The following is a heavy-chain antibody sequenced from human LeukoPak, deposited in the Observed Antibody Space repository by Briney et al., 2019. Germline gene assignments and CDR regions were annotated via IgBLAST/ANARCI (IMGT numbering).Heavy chain of an antibody. CDR3: ARHRGWGLIAVAGTYYFDY. CDR1: SESFRGYY. D-gene: IGHD6-19*01. J-gene: IGHJ4*02. Sequence: SETLSLTCAVYSESFRGYYWSWIRQPPGKGLEWIGEINHSGSTNYNPSLKSRVTVSVDTSKNQFSLKLSSVTAADTAVYYCARHRGWGLIAVAGTYYFDYWGQGTLVTVSS. V-gene: IGHV4-34*01. CDR2: INHSGST.